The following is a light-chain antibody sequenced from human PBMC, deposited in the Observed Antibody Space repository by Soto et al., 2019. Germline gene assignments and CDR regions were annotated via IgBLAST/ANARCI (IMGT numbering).Light chain of an antibody. J-gene: IGKJ4*01. CDR1: QSFSSSY. CDR2: GAS. V-gene: IGKV3-20*01. Sequence: ENVLTQSPGTLSLSPGERATLSYRASQSFSSSYLAWYQQKPGQAPRLLIYGASSRATGIPDRFSGSGSGTDFTLTINRLEPEDFAVYYCEQYDKSITFGGGTKVDI. CDR3: EQYDKSIT.